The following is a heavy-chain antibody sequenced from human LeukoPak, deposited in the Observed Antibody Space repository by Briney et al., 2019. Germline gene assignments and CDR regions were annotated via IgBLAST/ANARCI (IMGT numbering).Heavy chain of an antibody. D-gene: IGHD3-22*01. J-gene: IGHJ4*02. CDR2: INHSGST. Sequence: PSETLSLTCAVYGGSFSGYYWSWIRQPPGKGLEWIGEINHSGSTNYNPSLKSRVTISVDTSKNQFSLELSSVTAADTAVYYCARFGYDSSGYYRPPGFDYWGQGTLVTVSS. CDR1: GGSFSGYY. V-gene: IGHV4-34*01. CDR3: ARFGYDSSGYYRPPGFDY.